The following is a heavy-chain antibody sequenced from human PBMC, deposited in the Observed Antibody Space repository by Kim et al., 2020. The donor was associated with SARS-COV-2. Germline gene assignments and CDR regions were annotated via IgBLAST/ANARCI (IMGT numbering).Heavy chain of an antibody. V-gene: IGHV4-39*01. D-gene: IGHD3-10*01. CDR1: GGSISSTSYY. CDR3: ARHGFRGVINS. CDR2: IYYSGST. Sequence: SETLSLTCTVSGGSISSTSYYWGWIRQPPGKGLEWIGSIYYSGSTYYNPSLKSRVTISVDTSKNQFSLKLSSVTATDTAVYYCARHGFRGVINSWGHGTLVTVSS. J-gene: IGHJ5*01.